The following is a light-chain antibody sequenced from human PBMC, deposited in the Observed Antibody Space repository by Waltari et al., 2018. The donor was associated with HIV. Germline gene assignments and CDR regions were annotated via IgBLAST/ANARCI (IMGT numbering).Light chain of an antibody. CDR1: ISDVGAYNS. Sequence: QSALTQPRSVSGSPGQSVTISCTGTISDVGAYNSVSWYQQHPGKAPKLMIYDVTKRPSVVPDRFSGSKSGNTASLTISGLQAEDEADYYCCSYAGSSYVFGTGTNVTVL. V-gene: IGLV2-11*01. CDR2: DVT. J-gene: IGLJ1*01. CDR3: CSYAGSSYV.